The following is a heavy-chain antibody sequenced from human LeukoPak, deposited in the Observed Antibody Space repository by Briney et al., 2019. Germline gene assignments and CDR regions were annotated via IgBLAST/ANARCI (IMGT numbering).Heavy chain of an antibody. CDR1: GFTFSSYG. Sequence: GGSLRLSCAASGFTFSSYGMNWVRQAPGTGVQWVSYISSGRPTINYSDSVRGRFTVSRDNAKRTLYLQMNNLRVEDTAVYYCARGGAARPDYWGQGTLVTVSS. D-gene: IGHD6-6*01. CDR3: ARGGAARPDY. CDR2: ISSGRPTI. V-gene: IGHV3-48*04. J-gene: IGHJ4*02.